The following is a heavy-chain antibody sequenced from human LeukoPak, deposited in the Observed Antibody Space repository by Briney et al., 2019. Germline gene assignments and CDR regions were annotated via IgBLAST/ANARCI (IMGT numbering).Heavy chain of an antibody. Sequence: SETLSLTCTVSGGSISSYYWSWIRQPPGKGLEWIGYIYYSGRTNYNPSLKSRVTISVDTSKNQFSLKLSSVTAADTAAYYCARVFYDIWFPYWYFDLWGRGTLVTVSS. V-gene: IGHV4-59*01. CDR2: IYYSGRT. D-gene: IGHD3-9*01. J-gene: IGHJ2*01. CDR1: GGSISSYY. CDR3: ARVFYDIWFPYWYFDL.